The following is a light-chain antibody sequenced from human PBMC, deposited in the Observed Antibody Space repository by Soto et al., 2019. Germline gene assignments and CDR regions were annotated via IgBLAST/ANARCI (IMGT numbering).Light chain of an antibody. CDR2: WAS. CDR1: QSGLDSSDNKNY. CDR3: QRSYSPPLT. J-gene: IGKJ4*02. V-gene: IGKV4-1*01. Sequence: DIVMTQSPDSLAVSLGERATVNCKSSQSGLDSSDNKNYLAWYQQKPGQPPKLLIYWASTRESGVPDRFSGGGSGTAFTLTISSLQAEDVAFYYCQRSYSPPLTFGGGTRVEIK.